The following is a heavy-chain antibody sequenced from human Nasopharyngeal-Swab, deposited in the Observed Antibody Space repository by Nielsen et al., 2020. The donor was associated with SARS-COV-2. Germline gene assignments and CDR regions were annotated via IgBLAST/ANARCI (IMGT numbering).Heavy chain of an antibody. CDR3: AREGPYSGTNVFDI. J-gene: IGHJ3*02. V-gene: IGHV3-48*03. CDR2: IGSSGSSR. D-gene: IGHD5-12*01. Sequence: VRQAPGKGLEWVSRIGSSGSSRDYADSVKGRFTISRDKSRNTLYLQMNNLRVEDTAIYYCAREGPYSGTNVFDIWGQGTMVTVSS.